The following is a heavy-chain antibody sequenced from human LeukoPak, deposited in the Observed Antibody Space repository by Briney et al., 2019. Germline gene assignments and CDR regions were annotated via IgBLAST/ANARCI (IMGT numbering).Heavy chain of an antibody. CDR2: INHSGST. CDR3: ARGGVTNDSSGHYYRLDY. J-gene: IGHJ4*02. V-gene: IGHV4-34*01. CDR1: GGSFSGYY. D-gene: IGHD3-22*01. Sequence: SETLSLTCAVYGGSFSGYYWSWIRQPPGKGLEWIGEINHSGSTNYNPSLKSRVTISVDTSKNQFSLKLSSVTAADTAVYYCARGGVTNDSSGHYYRLDYWGQGTLVTVSS.